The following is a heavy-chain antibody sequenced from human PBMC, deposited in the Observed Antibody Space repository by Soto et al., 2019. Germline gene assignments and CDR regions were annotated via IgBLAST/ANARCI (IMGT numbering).Heavy chain of an antibody. CDR3: DRERKFDFWRKGLDV. D-gene: IGHD3-3*01. CDR2: MDPNSGST. CDR1: WYTFTTYD. V-gene: IGHV1-8*01. J-gene: IGHJ6*02. Sequence: SVKVSFKASWYTFTTYDINWVRQAPVQGLEWLGWMDPNSGSTGYAQNFQGRITMTRNISRNTAHMELSSLQSEDTAVYYCDRERKFDFWRKGLDVWGQGTKVTVYS.